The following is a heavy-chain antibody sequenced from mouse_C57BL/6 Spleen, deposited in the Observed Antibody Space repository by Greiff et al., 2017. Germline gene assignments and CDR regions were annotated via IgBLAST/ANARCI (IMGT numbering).Heavy chain of an antibody. CDR3: AREFYDYDTY. CDR2: ISYDGSN. CDR1: GYSITSGYY. D-gene: IGHD2-4*01. J-gene: IGHJ3*01. Sequence: VQLKESGPGLVKPSQSLSLTCSVTGYSITSGYYWNWIRQFPGNKLEWMGYISYDGSNNYNPSLKNRISITRDTSKNQFFLKLNSVTTEDTATYYCAREFYDYDTYWGQGTLVTVSA. V-gene: IGHV3-6*01.